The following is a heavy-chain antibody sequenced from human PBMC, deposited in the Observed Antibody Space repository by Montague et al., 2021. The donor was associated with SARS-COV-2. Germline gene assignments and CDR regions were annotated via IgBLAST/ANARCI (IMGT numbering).Heavy chain of an antibody. D-gene: IGHD4-23*01. CDR2: ISSSSSYI. V-gene: IGHV3-11*05. CDR3: ARDSYGGWLKEHYDYYGMDV. J-gene: IGHJ6*02. Sequence: SLRLSCAASGFTFSDYYMSWIRQAPGKGLEWVSYISSSSSYINYADSVKGRFTISRDNAKNSLYLQMNSLRAEDTAVYYCARDSYGGWLKEHYDYYGMDVWGQGTTVTVSS. CDR1: GFTFSDYY.